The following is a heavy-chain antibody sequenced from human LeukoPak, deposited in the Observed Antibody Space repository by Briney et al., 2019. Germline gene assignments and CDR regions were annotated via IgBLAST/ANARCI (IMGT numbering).Heavy chain of an antibody. CDR2: IKQDGSDK. CDR1: GFSFSSYW. Sequence: GGSLRLSCAASGFSFSSYWMSWVRQAPGKGLEWVANIKQDGSDKNYVDSVKGRFTISKDNAKNLLSLEMNGLRAEDTAVYYCATYKNQLRTVYFDYWGQGTLVTVSS. V-gene: IGHV3-7*02. D-gene: IGHD1-1*01. J-gene: IGHJ4*02. CDR3: ATYKNQLRTVYFDY.